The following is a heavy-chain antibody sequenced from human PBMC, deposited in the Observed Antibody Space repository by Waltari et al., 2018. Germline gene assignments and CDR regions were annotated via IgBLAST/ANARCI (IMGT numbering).Heavy chain of an antibody. CDR2: VKEDGSEK. CDR3: ARGRVDFAY. J-gene: IGHJ4*02. CDR1: GFAFSPYW. Sequence: EVQLVESGGNLVQPGGSLRLSCAASGFAFSPYWMSWVRPAPGKGLEWVANVKEDGSEKYYVDSVKGRFTISRDNAKNSLYLQMNSLRAEDTAVYFCARGRVDFAYWGQGTLVTVSS. V-gene: IGHV3-7*01.